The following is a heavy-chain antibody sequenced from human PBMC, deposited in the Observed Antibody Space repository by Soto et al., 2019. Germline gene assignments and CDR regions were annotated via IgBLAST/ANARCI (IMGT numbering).Heavy chain of an antibody. D-gene: IGHD1-1*01. CDR1: GGSVNSGNYY. CDR2: MSHSGGT. J-gene: IGHJ3*02. CDR3: ARVERGTATTVVDAFDI. V-gene: IGHV4-34*01. Sequence: HVQLQLWGAGLLKPSETLSLTCAVFGGSVNSGNYYWSWIRQPPGKGLEWIGEMSHSGGTHFNPSLKSRVTISVDTSKNQFSLKMSSVTAADTALYYCARVERGTATTVVDAFDIWGPGTMVTVSS.